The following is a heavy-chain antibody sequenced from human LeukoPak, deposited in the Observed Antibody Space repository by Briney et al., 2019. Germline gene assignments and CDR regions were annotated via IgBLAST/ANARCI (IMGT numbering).Heavy chain of an antibody. V-gene: IGHV3-23*01. CDR1: GFTLSSEA. J-gene: IGHJ4*02. Sequence: PGGSLRLSCAVSGFTLSSEAMGWVRQLPGGGLEWVSTISPAGGTTYYADSVKGRFTISRDNSKNTLYLQMNSLRAEDTAVYYCAKDPPKGVSGWYYDYWGQGTLVTVSS. CDR2: ISPAGGTT. CDR3: AKDPPKGVSGWYYDY. D-gene: IGHD6-19*01.